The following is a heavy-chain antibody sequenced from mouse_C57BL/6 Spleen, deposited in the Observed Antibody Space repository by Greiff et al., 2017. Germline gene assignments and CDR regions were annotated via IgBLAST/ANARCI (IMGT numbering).Heavy chain of an antibody. CDR2: ISYDGSN. V-gene: IGHV3-6*01. Sequence: ESGPGLVKPSQSLSLTCSVTGYSITSGYYWNWIRQFPGNKLEWMGYISYDGSNNYNPSLKNRISITRDTSKNQFFLKLNSVTTEDTATYYCARTGIITTVVAGGFGYWGQGTTLTVSS. CDR3: ARTGIITTVVAGGFGY. D-gene: IGHD1-1*01. CDR1: GYSITSGYY. J-gene: IGHJ2*01.